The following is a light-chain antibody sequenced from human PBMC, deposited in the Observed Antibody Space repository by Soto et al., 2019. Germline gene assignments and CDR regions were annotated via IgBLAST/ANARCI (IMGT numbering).Light chain of an antibody. J-gene: IGKJ4*01. CDR1: QSVRSN. Sequence: EIGLTQSPATLSGSTGDRVTLSWGASQSVRSNSAWYQQKHGQAPRLLLYGASTRATGVPARFSGSGYETEFNLSISSLQSEDFAVYYCQQYNSWPLTFGGGTKVDIK. V-gene: IGKV3-15*01. CDR3: QQYNSWPLT. CDR2: GAS.